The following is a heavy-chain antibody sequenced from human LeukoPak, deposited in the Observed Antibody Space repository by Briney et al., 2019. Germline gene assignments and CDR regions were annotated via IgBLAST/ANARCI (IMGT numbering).Heavy chain of an antibody. Sequence: GSLRLSCAASGFTFSSYAMSWVRQAPGKGLEWIGEINHSGSANYNPSLKSRVTISVDTSKNQFSLKLSSVTAADTAVYYCARGRCGYTSRWFDPWGQGTLVTVSS. D-gene: IGHD6-13*01. CDR1: GFTFSSYA. CDR2: INHSGSA. V-gene: IGHV4-34*01. J-gene: IGHJ5*02. CDR3: ARGRCGYTSRWFDP.